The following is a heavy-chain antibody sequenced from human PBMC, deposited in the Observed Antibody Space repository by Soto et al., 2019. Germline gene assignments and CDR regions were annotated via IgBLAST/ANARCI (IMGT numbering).Heavy chain of an antibody. CDR3: AAGGIPATAIPQG. J-gene: IGHJ4*02. CDR1: GFSFSDYF. D-gene: IGHD2-2*02. Sequence: ASVKVSCKASGFSFSDYFMHWVLQAPGQGLEWMGIINPIGDSINYAQKFQGRVTITRNTSTSTAYMDLSSLRSEDTAVYYCAAGGIPATAIPQGWGQGTLVTVSS. CDR2: INPIGDSI. V-gene: IGHV1-46*01.